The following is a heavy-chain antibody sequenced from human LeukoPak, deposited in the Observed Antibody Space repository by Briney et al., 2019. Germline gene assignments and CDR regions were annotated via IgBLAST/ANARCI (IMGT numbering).Heavy chain of an antibody. J-gene: IGHJ4*02. CDR2: ISYNGTDT. V-gene: IGHV3-30-3*01. CDR3: ARGRYYYDTSGYLDY. Sequence: PGGSLRLSCRASGFTFSHYAIHWVRQAPGKGLEWVTLISYNGTDTYYADSVRGRFTVSRDNSKNTLYLQMNSLRPEDTALYYCARGRYYYDTSGYLDYWGQGTLVTVSS. D-gene: IGHD3-22*01. CDR1: GFTFSHYA.